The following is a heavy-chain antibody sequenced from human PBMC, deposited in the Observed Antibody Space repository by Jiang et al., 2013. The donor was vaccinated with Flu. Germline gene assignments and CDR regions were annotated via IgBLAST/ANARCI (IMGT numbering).Heavy chain of an antibody. Sequence: RQMPGKGLEWMGIIYPGDSDTRYSPSFQGQVTISADKSISTAYLQWSSLKASDTAMYYCARHHQGQLASIDYWGQGTLVTVSS. CDR2: IYPGDSDT. J-gene: IGHJ4*02. V-gene: IGHV5-51*01. CDR3: ARHHQGQLASIDY. D-gene: IGHD6-6*01.